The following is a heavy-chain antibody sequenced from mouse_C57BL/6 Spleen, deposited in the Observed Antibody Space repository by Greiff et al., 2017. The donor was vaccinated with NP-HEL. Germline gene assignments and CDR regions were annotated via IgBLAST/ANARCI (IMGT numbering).Heavy chain of an antibody. CDR1: GFTFSSYG. D-gene: IGHD1-1*01. CDR2: ISSGGSYT. CDR3: ARQTTVVADDYAMDY. J-gene: IGHJ4*01. Sequence: DVMLVESGGDLVKPGGSLKLSCAASGFTFSSYGMSWVRQTPDKRLEWVATISSGGSYTYYPDSVKGRFTISRDNAKNTLYLQMSSLKSEDTAMYYCARQTTVVADDYAMDYWGQGTSVTVSS. V-gene: IGHV5-6*02.